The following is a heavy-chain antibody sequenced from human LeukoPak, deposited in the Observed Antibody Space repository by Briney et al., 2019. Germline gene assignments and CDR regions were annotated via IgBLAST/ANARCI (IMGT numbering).Heavy chain of an antibody. CDR3: TTDPIGVLRYFDLLSPFDY. J-gene: IGHJ4*02. V-gene: IGHV3-15*01. CDR1: GFTFSNAW. D-gene: IGHD3-9*01. CDR2: IKSKADGGTT. Sequence: PGGSLRLSCAASGFTFSNAWMSWVRQAPGKGLEWVGRIKSKADGGTTDYAAPVKGRFTISRDDSKNTLNLQMNSLKTEDTAVYYCTTDPIGVLRYFDLLSPFDYWGQGTLVTVSS.